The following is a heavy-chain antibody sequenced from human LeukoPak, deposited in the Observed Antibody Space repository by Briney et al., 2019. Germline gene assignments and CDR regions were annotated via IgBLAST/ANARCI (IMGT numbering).Heavy chain of an antibody. D-gene: IGHD3-22*01. CDR1: GFTFNNYA. J-gene: IGHJ4*02. Sequence: GSLRLSCAASGFTFNNYAMSWIRQPPGKGLEWIGYIYYSGSTNYNPSLKSRVTISVDTSKNQFSLKLSSVTAADTAVYYCARGGDSSGYYYPVFDYWGQGTLVTVSS. V-gene: IGHV4-59*01. CDR3: ARGGDSSGYYYPVFDY. CDR2: IYYSGST.